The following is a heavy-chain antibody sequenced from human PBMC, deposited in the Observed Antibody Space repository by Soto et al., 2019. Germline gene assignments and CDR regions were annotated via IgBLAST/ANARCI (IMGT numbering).Heavy chain of an antibody. CDR2: ISSSSSYT. J-gene: IGHJ6*02. CDR3: ARSSSDLYYYYGMDV. Sequence: QVQLVESGGGLVKPGGSLRLSCAASGFTFSDYYMSWIRQAPGKGLEWVSYISSSSSYTNYADSVKGRFTISRDNAKNSLYLQMNSLRAEDTAVYYCARSSSDLYYYYGMDVWGQGTTVTVSS. D-gene: IGHD6-6*01. V-gene: IGHV3-11*06. CDR1: GFTFSDYY.